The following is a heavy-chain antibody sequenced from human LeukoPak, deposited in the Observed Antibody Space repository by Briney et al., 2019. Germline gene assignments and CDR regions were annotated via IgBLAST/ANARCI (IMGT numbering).Heavy chain of an antibody. D-gene: IGHD3-16*01. Sequence: GGSLRLSCAASGFTFSSYAMHWVRRAPGKGLEWVAVISYDGSNKYYADSVKGRFTISRDNSKNTLYLQMNSLRAEDTAVYYCARDSDRLGFNAFDIWGQGTMVTVSS. V-gene: IGHV3-30-3*01. CDR2: ISYDGSNK. J-gene: IGHJ3*02. CDR3: ARDSDRLGFNAFDI. CDR1: GFTFSSYA.